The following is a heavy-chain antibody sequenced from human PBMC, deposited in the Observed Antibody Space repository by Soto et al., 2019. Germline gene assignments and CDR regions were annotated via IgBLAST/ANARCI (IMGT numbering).Heavy chain of an antibody. J-gene: IGHJ6*02. CDR2: ISDDGSNK. V-gene: IGHV3-30*18. CDR1: GFTFFNYG. Sequence: HPGGSLRLSCVASGFTFFNYGMHWVRQAPGKGLEWVAFISDDGSNKYYADSMRGRFTMSRDNSKRTLYLQMSSLRVEDTAVYYCTKRRNVLRFLEWSSGMEVWGQGTTVTVS. D-gene: IGHD3-3*01. CDR3: TKRRNVLRFLEWSSGMEV.